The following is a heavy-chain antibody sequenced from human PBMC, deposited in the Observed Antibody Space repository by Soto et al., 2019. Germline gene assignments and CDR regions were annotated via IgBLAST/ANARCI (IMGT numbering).Heavy chain of an antibody. CDR2: ISANDGET. J-gene: IGHJ6*02. D-gene: IGHD4-4*01. CDR3: ARDGMATVAHYFFGMAV. V-gene: IGHV1-18*01. Sequence: QIHLVQSGGEVKKTGASVRVSCKASGYFFTSYAIGWVRQAPGQGLEWMGWISANDGETYYAPKLQDRLTMTTHTSTRTAYMELRSLRSDDTAVYYCARDGMATVAHYFFGMAVWGQGTTVIVSS. CDR1: GYFFTSYA.